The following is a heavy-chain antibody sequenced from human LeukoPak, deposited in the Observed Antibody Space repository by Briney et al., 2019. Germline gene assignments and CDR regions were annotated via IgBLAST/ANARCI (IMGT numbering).Heavy chain of an antibody. CDR2: ISAYNGNT. J-gene: IGHJ4*02. CDR1: GYTFTSYG. Sequence: ASVKVSCKASGYTFTSYGISWVRQAPGQGLEWTGWISAYNGNTNYAQKLQGRVTMTTDTSTSTAYMELRSLRSDDTAVYYCARDYDILTGYNKFDYWGQGTLVTVSS. V-gene: IGHV1-18*01. D-gene: IGHD3-9*01. CDR3: ARDYDILTGYNKFDY.